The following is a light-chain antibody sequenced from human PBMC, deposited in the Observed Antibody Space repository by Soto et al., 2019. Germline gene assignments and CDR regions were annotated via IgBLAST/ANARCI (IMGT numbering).Light chain of an antibody. CDR2: KAS. Sequence: DIQMTQSPSTLSASVGDTVTITCRASQSLSYWLAWYQQKPGQAPKLLIHKASTLESGVPSRFSGSGSGTELTLTISSPQPDDFATFYCQQYDRFPYSFGQGTKLEIK. CDR1: QSLSYW. CDR3: QQYDRFPYS. V-gene: IGKV1-5*03. J-gene: IGKJ2*03.